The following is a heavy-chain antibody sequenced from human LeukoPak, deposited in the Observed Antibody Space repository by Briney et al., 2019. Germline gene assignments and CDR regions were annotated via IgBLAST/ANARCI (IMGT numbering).Heavy chain of an antibody. V-gene: IGHV1-18*01. CDR1: GYTFTIYG. J-gene: IGHJ4*02. Sequence: ASVKVSCKASGYTFTIYGISWVRQAPGQGLEWMGWISAYNGNTNYAQKLQGRVTMTTDTSTSTAYMELRSLRSDDTAVYYCARDRMVATSTNPLDYWGQGTLVTVSS. CDR2: ISAYNGNT. D-gene: IGHD5-12*01. CDR3: ARDRMVATSTNPLDY.